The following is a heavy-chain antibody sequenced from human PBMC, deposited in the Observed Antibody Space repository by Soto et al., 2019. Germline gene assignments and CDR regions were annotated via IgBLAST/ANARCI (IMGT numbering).Heavy chain of an antibody. D-gene: IGHD3-16*02. CDR3: ALRLGDLSLRSPWFDP. V-gene: IGHV3-23*01. J-gene: IGHJ5*02. CDR1: GFTFATYT. CDR2: ICGGGVIT. Sequence: PGGSLRLSCAASGFTFATYTMNWVRQAPGKGLEWVSSICGGGVITYYADSVRGRFTVSRDNSRNTLYLQINSLRDGDTAVYYCALRLGDLSLRSPWFDPWGQGTLVTVSS.